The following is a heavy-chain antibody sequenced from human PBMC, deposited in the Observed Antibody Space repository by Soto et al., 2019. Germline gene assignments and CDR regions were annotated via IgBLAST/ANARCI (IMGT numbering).Heavy chain of an antibody. V-gene: IGHV1-69*13. CDR1: GGTFSTFG. Sequence: SVKVSCKISGGTFSTFGISWVRQAPGQGLEWMGGIIPFFGTAGYSQKFEDRITITADESTNTVYMDLRSLTSEDTAIYYCARTAPMDAGDKYYYDFWGQGALVTVSS. CDR3: ARTAPMDAGDKYYYDF. J-gene: IGHJ4*02. D-gene: IGHD3-16*01. CDR2: IIPFFGTA.